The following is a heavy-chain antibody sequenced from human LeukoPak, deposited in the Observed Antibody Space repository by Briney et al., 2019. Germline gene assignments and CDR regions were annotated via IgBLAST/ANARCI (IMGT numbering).Heavy chain of an antibody. Sequence: GRSLRLSCAASGFTLSSYAMHWVRQAPGKGLEWVAVISYDGSNKYYADSVKGRFTISRDNSKNTLYLQMNSLRAEDTAVYYCGRARYQLPRPGFGGSVAGSTYFDYWGQGTLVTVSS. CDR1: GFTLSSYA. CDR3: GRARYQLPRPGFGGSVAGSTYFDY. CDR2: ISYDGSNK. D-gene: IGHD2-2*01. V-gene: IGHV3-30*04. J-gene: IGHJ4*02.